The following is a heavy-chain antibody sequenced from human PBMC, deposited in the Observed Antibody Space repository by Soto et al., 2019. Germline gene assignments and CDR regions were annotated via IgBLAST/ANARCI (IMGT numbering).Heavy chain of an antibody. Sequence: QVQLQESGPGLVKPSGTLSLTCAASSGSIFTTNWWSWVRQSPGRGLQWIGDIYHSGSPKYNPSLKSRVSISIDKSKDLVFLNLTSVTAADTAVYYCARKPDVATAKVGGGYVFDVWGQGTMVTVSS. V-gene: IGHV4-4*02. J-gene: IGHJ3*01. D-gene: IGHD3-16*01. CDR3: ARKPDVATAKVGGGYVFDV. CDR1: SGSIFTTNW. CDR2: IYHSGSP.